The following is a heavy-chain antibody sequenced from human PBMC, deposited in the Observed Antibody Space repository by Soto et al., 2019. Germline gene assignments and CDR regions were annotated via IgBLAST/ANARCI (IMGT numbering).Heavy chain of an antibody. CDR3: AHVYCYSTSCYEIKPWFDP. D-gene: IGHD2-2*01. CDR2: INAYNGHT. V-gene: IGHV1-18*04. Sequence: ASVKVSCKASDYTLTSYGIIWVRQAPGQGLEWMGWINAYNGHTNFAQKFQGRVTMTTDTSTNTAYMELRSLRSDDTAVYYCAHVYCYSTSCYEIKPWFDPWGQETLVTVSS. CDR1: DYTLTSYG. J-gene: IGHJ5*02.